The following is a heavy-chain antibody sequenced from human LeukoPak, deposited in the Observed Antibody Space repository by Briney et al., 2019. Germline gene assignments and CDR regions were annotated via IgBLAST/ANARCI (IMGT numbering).Heavy chain of an antibody. CDR3: ARGRYCSSTSCYISTWYFDL. J-gene: IGHJ2*01. CDR2: ISGSGGST. D-gene: IGHD2-2*02. CDR1: GFTFSSFA. V-gene: IGHV3-23*01. Sequence: PGGSLRLSCAASGFTFSSFAMTWVRQAPGKGLEWVSGISGSGGSTYYADSVEGRFTISRDNAKNSLYLQMNSLRAEDTAVYYCARGRYCSSTSCYISTWYFDLWGRGTLVTVSS.